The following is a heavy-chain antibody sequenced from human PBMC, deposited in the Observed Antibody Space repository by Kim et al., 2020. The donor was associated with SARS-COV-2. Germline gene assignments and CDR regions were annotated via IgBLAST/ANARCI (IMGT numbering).Heavy chain of an antibody. J-gene: IGHJ3*02. V-gene: IGHV4-31*03. Sequence: SETLSLTCTVSGGSISSGGYYWSWIRQHPGKGLEWIGYIYYSGSTYYNPSLKSRVTISVDTSKNQFSLKLSSVTAADTAVYYCARDEGYGDYPAGAFDIWGQGTMVTVSS. CDR2: IYYSGST. CDR1: GGSISSGGYY. CDR3: ARDEGYGDYPAGAFDI. D-gene: IGHD4-17*01.